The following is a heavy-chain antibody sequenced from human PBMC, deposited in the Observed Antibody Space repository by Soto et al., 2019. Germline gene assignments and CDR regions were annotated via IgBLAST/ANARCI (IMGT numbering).Heavy chain of an antibody. Sequence: PGGSLRLSCAASGFTFSSYAMSWVRQAPGKGLEWVSAISGSGGSTYYADSVKGRFTISRDNSKNTLYLQMNSLRAEDTAVYYCAKMSRDSSGYYYDYYYYGMDVWGQGTTVTVSS. CDR2: ISGSGGST. CDR3: AKMSRDSSGYYYDYYYYGMDV. J-gene: IGHJ6*02. V-gene: IGHV3-23*01. D-gene: IGHD3-22*01. CDR1: GFTFSSYA.